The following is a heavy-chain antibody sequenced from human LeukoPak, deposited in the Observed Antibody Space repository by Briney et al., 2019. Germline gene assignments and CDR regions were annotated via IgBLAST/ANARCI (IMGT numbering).Heavy chain of an antibody. CDR1: GFTFSSYA. CDR2: ISYDGSNK. J-gene: IGHJ4*02. Sequence: GRSLRLSCSASGFTFSSYAMHWVRQAPGKGLEWVAVISYDGSNKYYADSVKGRFTISRDSSKNTLYLQMNSLRAEDTAVYYCARAYGSGSSFHPDYWGQGTLVTVSS. D-gene: IGHD3-10*01. CDR3: ARAYGSGSSFHPDY. V-gene: IGHV3-30-3*01.